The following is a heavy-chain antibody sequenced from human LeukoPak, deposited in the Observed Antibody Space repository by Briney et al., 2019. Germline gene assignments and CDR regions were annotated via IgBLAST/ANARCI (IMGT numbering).Heavy chain of an antibody. V-gene: IGHV3-7*01. CDR1: GFTSSNYW. J-gene: IGHJ4*02. Sequence: GGSLRLSCAASGFTSSNYWLTWVRQAPGQGLEWVANIKQDGSEKHYVDSVKGRFTISRDNAKNSLHLQMNSLRAEDTAVYYCARDRQIAYWGQGTLVTASS. CDR2: IKQDGSEK. CDR3: ARDRQIAY.